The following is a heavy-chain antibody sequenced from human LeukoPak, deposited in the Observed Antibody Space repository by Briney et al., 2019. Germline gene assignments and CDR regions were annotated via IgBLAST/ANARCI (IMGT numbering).Heavy chain of an antibody. Sequence: GGSLRLSCAASGFTFTSYLMSWVRQAPGKGLEWEANIKQDGSEKYYVDSVKGRFTISRDNAKNSLYLQMNSLRAEDTAMYYCARDIGDYWGQGTLVTVSS. D-gene: IGHD2-15*01. V-gene: IGHV3-7*05. J-gene: IGHJ4*02. CDR3: ARDIGDY. CDR1: GFTFTSYL. CDR2: IKQDGSEK.